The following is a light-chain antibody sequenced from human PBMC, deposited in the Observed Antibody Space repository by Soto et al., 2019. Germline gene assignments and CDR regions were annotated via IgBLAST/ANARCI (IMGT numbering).Light chain of an antibody. CDR1: SSDVGGYNS. J-gene: IGLJ1*01. CDR2: EVI. Sequence: QSALTQPPSASGSPGQSVTISCTGTSSDVGGYNSVSWYQQHPGKAPKLMIYEVIKRPSGVPDRFSGSKSGNTASLTVSGLQAEDEADYYCSSYAGSNNFVFGSGTKVTVL. CDR3: SSYAGSNNFV. V-gene: IGLV2-8*01.